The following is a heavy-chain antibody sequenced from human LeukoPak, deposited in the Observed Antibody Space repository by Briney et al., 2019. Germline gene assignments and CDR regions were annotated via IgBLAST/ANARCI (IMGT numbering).Heavy chain of an antibody. Sequence: GGSLRLSCAASGFTFSSHAMSWVRQAPGKGLEWVSSIVGTGVSRDYADSVKGRFTVSRDNSNNTVYLQMNSLRAEDTALYYCAKGTDGILPTALDYWGQGTLVTVSS. CDR2: IVGTGVSR. CDR1: GFTFSSHA. J-gene: IGHJ4*02. CDR3: AKGTDGILPTALDY. V-gene: IGHV3-23*01. D-gene: IGHD2-2*01.